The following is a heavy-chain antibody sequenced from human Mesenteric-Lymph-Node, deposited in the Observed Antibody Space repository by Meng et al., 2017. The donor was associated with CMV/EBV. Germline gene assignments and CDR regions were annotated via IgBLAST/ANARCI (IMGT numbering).Heavy chain of an antibody. D-gene: IGHD6-19*01. CDR1: GYTFTNYD. J-gene: IGHJ5*02. Sequence: ASVKVSCKASGYTFTNYDINWVRQATGQGLEWMGWMNPNSGSTGYAQKFQGRVTLTRNTSISTAYMELSSLTSEDTAVYYCVRRIPVARHGSWFDPWGQGTLVTVSS. V-gene: IGHV1-8*03. CDR3: VRRIPVARHGSWFDP. CDR2: MNPNSGST.